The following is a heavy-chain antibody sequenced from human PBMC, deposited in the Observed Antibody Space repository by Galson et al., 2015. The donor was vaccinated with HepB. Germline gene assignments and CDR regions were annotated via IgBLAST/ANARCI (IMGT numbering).Heavy chain of an antibody. D-gene: IGHD3-22*01. CDR1: GFTFSTYS. CDR3: AKEHGYYDSSGYYFDH. J-gene: IGHJ4*02. Sequence: LRLSCAASGFTFSTYSMNWVRQAPGKGLEWVSYINGGRTTIYYADSVRGRVTISRDNAKNSLFLQMNSLRAEDTAVYFCAKEHGYYDSSGYYFDHWGQGTLVTVSS. V-gene: IGHV3-48*01. CDR2: INGGRTTI.